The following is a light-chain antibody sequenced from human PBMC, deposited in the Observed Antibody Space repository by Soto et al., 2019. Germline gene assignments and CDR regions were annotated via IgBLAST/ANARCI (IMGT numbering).Light chain of an antibody. CDR3: QQYDNSPSTT. Sequence: EIVMTQSPATLSVSPGERATLSCRASQSVSSYLAWYQQKPGQAPRLLIYGASTRATGIPARFSGSGSGTEFTLTVSSLQSEDFAVYYCQQYDNSPSTTFGQGTRLEIK. J-gene: IGKJ5*01. V-gene: IGKV3-15*01. CDR1: QSVSSY. CDR2: GAS.